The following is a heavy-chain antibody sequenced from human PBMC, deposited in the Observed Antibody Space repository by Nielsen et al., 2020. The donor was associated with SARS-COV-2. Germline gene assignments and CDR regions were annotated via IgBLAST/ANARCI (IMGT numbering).Heavy chain of an antibody. CDR1: GVSISSYS. CDR3: ARETASNWLDS. V-gene: IGHV4-59*12. CDR2: IYYSAAT. J-gene: IGHJ5*01. D-gene: IGHD1-1*01. Sequence: SETLSLTCRVSGVSISSYSWSWIRQPPGKRLEWIGYIYYSAATSFNPSLESRVTISVDTSKNQFSLKLTSVTAADTAVYYCARETASNWLDSWGQGTLVTVSS.